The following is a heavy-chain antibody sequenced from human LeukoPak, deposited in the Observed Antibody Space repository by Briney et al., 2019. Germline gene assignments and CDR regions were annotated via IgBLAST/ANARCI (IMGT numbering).Heavy chain of an antibody. CDR2: INHSGST. Sequence: SETLSLTCTVSGGSISSYYWSWIRQPPGKGLEWIGEINHSGSTNYNPSPKSRVTISVDTSKNQFSLKLSSVTAADTAVYYCARRRYCSGGSCHYYYYYMDVWGKGTTVTISS. D-gene: IGHD2-15*01. V-gene: IGHV4-34*01. J-gene: IGHJ6*03. CDR3: ARRRYCSGGSCHYYYYYMDV. CDR1: GGSISSYY.